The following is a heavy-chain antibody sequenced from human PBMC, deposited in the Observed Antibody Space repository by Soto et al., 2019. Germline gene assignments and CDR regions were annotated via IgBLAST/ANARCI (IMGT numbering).Heavy chain of an antibody. CDR2: IIRIFGTP. V-gene: IGHV1-69*12. Sequence: QVQLVQSGAEVKKPGSSVKVSCKASGGTFSSYAINWVRQAPGQGLEWMGGIIRIFGTPDYAQRFQGRVTITADESTSTAYMELSSLRSEDTAVYYCARKGSNEYYYDGMDVWGQGTTVTVSS. J-gene: IGHJ6*02. D-gene: IGHD3-10*01. CDR1: GGTFSSYA. CDR3: ARKGSNEYYYDGMDV.